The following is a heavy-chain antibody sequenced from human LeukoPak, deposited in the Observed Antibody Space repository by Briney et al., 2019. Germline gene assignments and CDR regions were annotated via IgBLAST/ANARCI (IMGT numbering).Heavy chain of an antibody. CDR2: ISSSGTTV. J-gene: IGHJ4*02. D-gene: IGHD3-10*01. Sequence: PGGSLRLSCAASGFTFSTFELNCVRQAPGKGLEWVSYISSSGTTVYYADSVKGRLTISRDNARSALYLQMNSLRAEDTAVYYCAGGFGSYSPDYWGQGTLVTVSS. CDR3: AGGFGSYSPDY. CDR1: GFTFSTFE. V-gene: IGHV3-48*03.